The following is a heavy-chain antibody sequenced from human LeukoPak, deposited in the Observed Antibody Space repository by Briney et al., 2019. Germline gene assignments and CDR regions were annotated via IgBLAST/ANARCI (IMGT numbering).Heavy chain of an antibody. Sequence: RGESLKISCKGSGYSFSTYWIGWVRQMPGKRLEWMGIIYPDDSDTRYSPSFQGQVTISADKSISTAYLQWSSLKASDTAMYYCARHGRYSSGSRWFGPWGQGTLVTVSS. CDR2: IYPDDSDT. CDR1: GYSFSTYW. D-gene: IGHD3-22*01. V-gene: IGHV5-51*01. CDR3: ARHGRYSSGSRWFGP. J-gene: IGHJ5*02.